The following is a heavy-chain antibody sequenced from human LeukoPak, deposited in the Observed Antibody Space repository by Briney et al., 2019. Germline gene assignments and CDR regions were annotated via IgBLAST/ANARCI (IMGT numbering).Heavy chain of an antibody. V-gene: IGHV4-59*01. CDR2: IYYSGSI. CDR3: ARWYSSGWYGHQRLNWFDP. Sequence: SETLSLTCTVSGGSISSYYWSWIRQPPGKGLEWIGYIYYSGSINYNPSLKSRVTISVDTSKNQFSLKLSSVTAADTAVYYCARWYSSGWYGHQRLNWFDPWGQGTLVTVSS. J-gene: IGHJ5*02. D-gene: IGHD6-19*01. CDR1: GGSISSYY.